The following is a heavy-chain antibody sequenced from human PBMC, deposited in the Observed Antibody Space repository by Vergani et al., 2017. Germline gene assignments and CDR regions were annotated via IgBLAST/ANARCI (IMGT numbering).Heavy chain of an antibody. CDR1: GGSISSSSYY. V-gene: IGHV4-39*01. Sequence: QLQLQESGPGLVKPSETLSLTCTVSGGSISSSSYYWGWIRQPPGKGLEWIGSIYYSGSTYYNPSLKSRVTISVDTSKNQFSLKLSSVTAADTAVYYWARHASGWGVQYRAVGPLTDWGQGSLVTVSS. D-gene: IGHD6-19*01. CDR3: ARHASGWGVQYRAVGPLTD. CDR2: IYYSGST. J-gene: IGHJ4*02.